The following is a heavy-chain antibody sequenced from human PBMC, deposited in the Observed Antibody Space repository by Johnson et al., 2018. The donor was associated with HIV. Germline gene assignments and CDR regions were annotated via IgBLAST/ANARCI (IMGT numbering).Heavy chain of an antibody. J-gene: IGHJ3*02. CDR3: ATVWRNEGRHSFDT. V-gene: IGHV3-30-3*01. CDR2: ISYDGSNK. Sequence: QMLLVESGGGVVQPGRSLRLSCAASGFTFSSYAMHWVRQAPGKGLEWVAVISYDGSNKYYADSVKGRFTISRDNSKNTLYLQMNNLRAEDTAGYFCATVWRNEGRHSFDTWGQGTVVTVSS. D-gene: IGHD1-1*01. CDR1: GFTFSSYA.